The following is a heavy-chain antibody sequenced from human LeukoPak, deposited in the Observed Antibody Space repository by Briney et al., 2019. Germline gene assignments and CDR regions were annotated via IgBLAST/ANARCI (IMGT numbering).Heavy chain of an antibody. V-gene: IGHV1-2*02. CDR1: GYTFTGYY. D-gene: IGHD1-26*01. CDR2: INPNSGGT. Sequence: ASVKVSCKASGYTFTGYYMHWVRQAPGQGLEWMGWINPNSGGTNYAQKFQGRVTMTRDTSISTAYMELSRLRSDDTAVYYCATLTLVGATVFDYWGQGTLVTVSS. J-gene: IGHJ4*02. CDR3: ATLTLVGATVFDY.